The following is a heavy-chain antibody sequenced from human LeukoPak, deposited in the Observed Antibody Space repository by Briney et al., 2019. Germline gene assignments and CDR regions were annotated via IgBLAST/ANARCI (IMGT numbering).Heavy chain of an antibody. J-gene: IGHJ4*02. CDR2: INHSGST. V-gene: IGHV4-34*01. CDR3: ARGLGRPEYSSSSIYFDY. Sequence: SETLSLTCAVYGGSFSGYYWSWIRQPPGKGLEWIGEINHSGSTNYNPSLKSRVTISVDTSENQFSLKLSSVTAADTAVYYCARGLGRPEYSSSSIYFDYWGQGTLVTVSS. D-gene: IGHD6-6*01. CDR1: GGSFSGYY.